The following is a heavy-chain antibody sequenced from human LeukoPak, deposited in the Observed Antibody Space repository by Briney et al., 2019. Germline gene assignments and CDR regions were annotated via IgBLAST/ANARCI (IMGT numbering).Heavy chain of an antibody. CDR1: ELTFSNYA. V-gene: IGHV3-23*01. Sequence: GGSLRLSCATSELTFSNYAMTWVRQAPGKGLEWVSAISGSGGSTYYADSVKGRFTISRDNSKNTLYLQMNSLRAEDTAVYYCAKGRFSLGYCSSTSCSSWFDPWGQGTLVTVSS. J-gene: IGHJ5*02. CDR2: ISGSGGST. D-gene: IGHD2-2*01. CDR3: AKGRFSLGYCSSTSCSSWFDP.